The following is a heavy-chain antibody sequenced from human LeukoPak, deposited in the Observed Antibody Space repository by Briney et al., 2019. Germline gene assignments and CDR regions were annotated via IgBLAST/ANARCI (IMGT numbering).Heavy chain of an antibody. V-gene: IGHV1-2*02. CDR1: GYTFTGYY. Sequence: GASVKVSCKASGYTFTGYYMHWVRQAPGQGLEWMGWINPNSGGTNYAQKFRGRVTMTRDTSISTAYMELSRLRSDDTAVYYCARGWAYYYDSSGHYYFDYWGQGTLVTVSS. CDR2: INPNSGGT. CDR3: ARGWAYYYDSSGHYYFDY. D-gene: IGHD3-22*01. J-gene: IGHJ4*02.